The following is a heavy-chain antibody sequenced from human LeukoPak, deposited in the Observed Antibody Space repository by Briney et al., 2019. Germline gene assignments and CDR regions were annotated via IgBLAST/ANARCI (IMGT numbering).Heavy chain of an antibody. Sequence: GGSLRLSRAASGFTFSSYAMSWVRQAPGKGLEWVSAISGSGGSTYYADSVKGRFTISRDNSKNTLYLQMNSLRAEDTAVYYCAKGCGVRGVYYGMDVWGKGTTVTVSS. CDR3: AKGCGVRGVYYGMDV. CDR2: ISGSGGST. J-gene: IGHJ6*04. CDR1: GFTFSSYA. D-gene: IGHD3-10*01. V-gene: IGHV3-23*01.